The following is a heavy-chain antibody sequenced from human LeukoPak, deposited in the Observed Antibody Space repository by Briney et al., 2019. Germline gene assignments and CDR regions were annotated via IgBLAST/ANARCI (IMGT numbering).Heavy chain of an antibody. J-gene: IGHJ3*02. Sequence: PSETLSLTCAVYGGSFSGYYWSWIRQPPGKGLEWIWEINHSGSTNYNPSLKSRVTISVDTSKNQFSLKLSSVTAADTAVYYCARGKVAGTGGAFDIWGQGTMVTVSS. CDR3: ARGKVAGTGGAFDI. CDR1: GGSFSGYY. D-gene: IGHD6-19*01. V-gene: IGHV4-34*01. CDR2: INHSGST.